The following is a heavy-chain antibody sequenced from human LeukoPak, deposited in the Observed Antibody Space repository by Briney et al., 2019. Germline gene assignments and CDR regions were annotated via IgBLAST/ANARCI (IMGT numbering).Heavy chain of an antibody. CDR1: GVSSSGCY. Sequence: SETLSLTCAVYGVSSSGCYWSWIRHPPGQGLEWNGEINHSVSTNYNPSLKSRVTISVDTSKNQFSLKLSSVTAADTAVYYCARSTDSSGYYYGDAFDIWGQGTMVTVSS. V-gene: IGHV4-34*01. CDR2: INHSVST. D-gene: IGHD3-22*01. CDR3: ARSTDSSGYYYGDAFDI. J-gene: IGHJ3*02.